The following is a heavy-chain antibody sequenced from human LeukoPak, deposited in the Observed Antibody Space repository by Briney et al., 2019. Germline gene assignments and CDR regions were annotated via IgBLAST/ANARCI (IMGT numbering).Heavy chain of an antibody. CDR3: VSNPPGDSGRGF. V-gene: IGHV3-53*01. CDR1: GFTVSSSY. J-gene: IGHJ4*02. D-gene: IGHD3-10*01. CDR2: LYHGGST. Sequence: GGSLRLSCAGSGFTVSSSYMGWVRQAPGKGLEWVSVLYHGGSTYYEDYVKDRFTISRDNSNNTLYLQMNRLRVKDTAVYYCVSNPPGDSGRGFWGQGTLVTVSP.